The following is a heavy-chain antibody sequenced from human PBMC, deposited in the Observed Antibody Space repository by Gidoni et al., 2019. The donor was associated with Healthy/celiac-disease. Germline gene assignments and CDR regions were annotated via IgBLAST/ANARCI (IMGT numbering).Heavy chain of an antibody. J-gene: IGHJ4*02. CDR1: GFTFSSYS. V-gene: IGHV3-21*01. D-gene: IGHD1-26*01. CDR2: ISSSSSYI. Sequence: EVQLVESGGGLVKPGGSLSLSCAASGFTFSSYSMNWVRQAPGKGLEWVSSISSSSSYIYYADSVKGRFTISRDNAKNSLYLQMNSLRAEDTDVYYCARVLGNSGSYYWGQGTLVTVSS. CDR3: ARVLGNSGSYY.